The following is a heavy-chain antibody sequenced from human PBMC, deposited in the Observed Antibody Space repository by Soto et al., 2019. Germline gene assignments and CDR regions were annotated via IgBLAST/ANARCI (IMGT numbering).Heavy chain of an antibody. V-gene: IGHV1-2*02. CDR2: INPNSGGT. CDR3: ARVDQSTVTTRYYYGMDV. D-gene: IGHD4-17*01. CDR1: GYTFTGYY. Sequence: ASVKVSCKASGYTFTGYYMHWVRQAPGQGLEWMGWINPNSGGTNYAQKFQGRVTMTRDTSISTAYMELSRLRSDDTAVYYCARVDQSTVTTRYYYGMDVWGQGTTVTVS. J-gene: IGHJ6*02.